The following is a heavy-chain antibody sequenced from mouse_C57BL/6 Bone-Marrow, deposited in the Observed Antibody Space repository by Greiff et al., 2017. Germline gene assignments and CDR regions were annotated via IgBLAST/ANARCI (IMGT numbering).Heavy chain of an antibody. CDR3: AGVYYGYFYFDY. CDR1: GYTFTSYW. Sequence: QVQLKQPGAELVKPGASVKMSCKASGYTFTSYWITWVKQRPGQGLEWIGDIYPGSGSTNYNEKFKSKATLTVDTSSSTAYMQLSSLTSEDSAVYYCAGVYYGYFYFDYWGQGTTLTVSS. D-gene: IGHD2-2*01. J-gene: IGHJ2*01. CDR2: IYPGSGST. V-gene: IGHV1-55*01.